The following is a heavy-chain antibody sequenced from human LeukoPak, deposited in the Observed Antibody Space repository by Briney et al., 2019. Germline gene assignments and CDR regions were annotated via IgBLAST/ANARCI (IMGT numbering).Heavy chain of an antibody. CDR3: ARGGHIITIVRGVITPSDY. J-gene: IGHJ4*02. CDR1: GYTLTGYY. CDR2: INPNSGGT. Sequence: ASVKVSCKASGYTLTGYYMHWVGQARGQGLEWMGWINPNSGGTNYAQKFQGWVTMTRDTSISTAYMELSRLRSDDTAVYYCARGGHIITIVRGVITPSDYWGQGTVVTVSS. D-gene: IGHD3-10*01. V-gene: IGHV1-2*04.